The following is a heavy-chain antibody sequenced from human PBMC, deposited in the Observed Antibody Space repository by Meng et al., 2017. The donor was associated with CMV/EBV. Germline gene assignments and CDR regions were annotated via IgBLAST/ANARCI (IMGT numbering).Heavy chain of an antibody. V-gene: IGHV1-69-2*01. J-gene: IGHJ1*01. Sequence: ASVKVSCKASGYTFNDHYMNWVKQAPGKGLEWMGLVDPADGETKYAERFQGRVTLTADTTTETAYLELRRLRSDDTAIYYCAREIAVDGQHWGQGTLVTVSS. CDR3: AREIAVDGQH. CDR1: GYTFNDHY. CDR2: VDPADGET. D-gene: IGHD6-19*01.